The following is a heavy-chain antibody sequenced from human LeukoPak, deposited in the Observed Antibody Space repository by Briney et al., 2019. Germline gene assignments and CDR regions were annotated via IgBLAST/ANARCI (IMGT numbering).Heavy chain of an antibody. J-gene: IGHJ4*02. CDR2: IGGSGGST. CDR1: GFTFSSYA. CDR3: AKVETAAAATLRGFDY. V-gene: IGHV3-23*01. Sequence: GGSLRLSCAASGFTFSSYAMSWVRQAPGKGLEWVSSIGGSGGSTYYADSVKGRFTISRDNSKNTLYLQMNSLRAEDTAVYYCAKVETAAAATLRGFDYWGQGTLVTASS. D-gene: IGHD6-13*01.